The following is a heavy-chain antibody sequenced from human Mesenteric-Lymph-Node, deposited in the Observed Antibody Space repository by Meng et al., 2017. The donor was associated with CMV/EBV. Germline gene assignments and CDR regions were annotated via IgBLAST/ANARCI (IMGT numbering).Heavy chain of an antibody. CDR2: IYGGGTT. V-gene: IGHV3-53*05. CDR3: ARDLGGDCSSTSCSDY. J-gene: IGHJ4*02. CDR1: EFTVSESY. Sequence: GESLKISCPASEFTVSESYMNWVRQAPGKGLEWVSVIYGGGTTKYADSVKGRFTISRDNSKNTLYLQMNSLRPEETAVYYCARDLGGDCSSTSCSDYWGQGTLVTVSS. D-gene: IGHD2-2*01.